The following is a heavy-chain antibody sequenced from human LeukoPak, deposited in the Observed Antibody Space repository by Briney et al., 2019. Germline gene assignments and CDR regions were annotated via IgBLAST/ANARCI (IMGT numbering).Heavy chain of an antibody. Sequence: AGGSLRLSCAASGFTFSSHSMNWVRQAPGKGLEWVSCISSDSNYILYADSVKGRLTISRDNAENSLYLQLNSLRAEDTAVYYCAREQYCSGGSCYSDSWGQGTLVTVSS. J-gene: IGHJ4*02. CDR2: ISSDSNYI. D-gene: IGHD2-15*01. CDR1: GFTFSSHS. V-gene: IGHV3-21*01. CDR3: AREQYCSGGSCYSDS.